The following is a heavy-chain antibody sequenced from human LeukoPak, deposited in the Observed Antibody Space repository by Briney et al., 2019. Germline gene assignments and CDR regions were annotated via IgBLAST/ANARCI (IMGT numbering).Heavy chain of an antibody. Sequence: AGSVSVSCKASGYTFSSYDINWVRQAPGQGLEWMGIISPSGGSTTYAQSVQGTVTMTRDMSTSTVYMELSSLRSEDTAVYYCARGEDMGYYFDYWGQGTLVTVSS. CDR3: ARGEDMGYYFDY. D-gene: IGHD1-26*01. CDR2: ISPSGGST. J-gene: IGHJ4*02. V-gene: IGHV1-46*01. CDR1: GYTFSSYD.